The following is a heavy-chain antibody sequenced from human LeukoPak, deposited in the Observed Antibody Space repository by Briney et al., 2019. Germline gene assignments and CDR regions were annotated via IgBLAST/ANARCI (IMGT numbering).Heavy chain of an antibody. CDR3: ARDRPAFNYYGSGNDAFDI. CDR2: ISPSGGDT. V-gene: IGHV3-23*01. CDR1: GFTFSSYA. Sequence: GGSLRLSCAASGFTFSSYAMTWVRQAPGEGLEWVSAISPSGGDTYYADSVKGRFTISRDNSKNTLYLQMNSLRAEDTAVYYCARDRPAFNYYGSGNDAFDIWGQGTMVTVSS. J-gene: IGHJ3*02. D-gene: IGHD3-10*01.